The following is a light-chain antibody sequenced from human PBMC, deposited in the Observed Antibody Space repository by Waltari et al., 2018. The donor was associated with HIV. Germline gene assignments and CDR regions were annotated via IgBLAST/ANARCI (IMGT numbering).Light chain of an antibody. CDR2: GAS. J-gene: IGKJ1*01. CDR3: QQHFSTPWT. Sequence: EIVLTQSPDTLSLSPGERATLSCWASQSVRSSLAWYQQKPGQPPRLLIYGASNRATGIPARFSGSGSGTDFTLTISSLQAEDVAVYYCQQHFSTPWTFGQGTKVGIK. CDR1: QSVRSS. V-gene: IGKV3-11*01.